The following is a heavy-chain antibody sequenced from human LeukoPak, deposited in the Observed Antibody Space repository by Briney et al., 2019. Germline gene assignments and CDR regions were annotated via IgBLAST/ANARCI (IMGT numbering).Heavy chain of an antibody. V-gene: IGHV5-51*01. D-gene: IGHD2-2*01. CDR3: ARPVGVYQLQWFDP. J-gene: IGHJ5*02. Sequence: GESLKISCKGSGYSFTSYWIGWGRQMPGKGLGWMGIIYPGDSDTRYSPSFQGQVTISADKSISTTSLQWSSLKASDTAMYYCARPVGVYQLQWFDPWGQGTLVTVSS. CDR1: GYSFTSYW. CDR2: IYPGDSDT.